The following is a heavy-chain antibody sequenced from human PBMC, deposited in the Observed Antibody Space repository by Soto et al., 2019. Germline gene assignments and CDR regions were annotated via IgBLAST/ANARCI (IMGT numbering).Heavy chain of an antibody. CDR1: GFTFTTYA. Sequence: EVQLLESGGGLVQPGGSLRLSCAASGFTFTTYARSWVRQAPGKGLEGVSAFSGSGGSTYYADSVKGRFTISRDNSKNTLYLQMNSLRAEDTAVYYCAKSGPGPDAFDIWGQGTMVTVSS. CDR3: AKSGPGPDAFDI. CDR2: FSGSGGST. V-gene: IGHV3-23*01. J-gene: IGHJ3*02.